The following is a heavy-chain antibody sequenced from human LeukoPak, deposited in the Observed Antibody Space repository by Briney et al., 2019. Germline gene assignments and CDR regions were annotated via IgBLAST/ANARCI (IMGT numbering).Heavy chain of an antibody. V-gene: IGHV4-4*07. Sequence: PSETLSLTCTVSGASISRYQWSWIRQPAGKGLEWLGRIYTSGSTDYNPSLRSRVTMSVDTSKNQFSLRLSSVTAADTAIYYCARGISGSGSYGHFDYWGQGILVTVSS. CDR2: IYTSGST. D-gene: IGHD1-26*01. CDR3: ARGISGSGSYGHFDY. J-gene: IGHJ4*02. CDR1: GASISRYQ.